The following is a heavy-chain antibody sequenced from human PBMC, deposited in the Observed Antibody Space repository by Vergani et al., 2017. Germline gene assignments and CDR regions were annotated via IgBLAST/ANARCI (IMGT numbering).Heavy chain of an antibody. Sequence: QVQLQQWGAGLLKPSETLSLTCTVSGGSISSSSYYWGWIRQPPGKGLEWIGSIYYSGSTYYNPSLKSRVTISVDTSKNQFSLKLSSVTAADTAVYYCARYGPSGSYQRFDYWGQGTLVTVSS. CDR1: GGSISSSSYY. V-gene: IGHV4-39*01. CDR2: IYYSGST. J-gene: IGHJ4*02. CDR3: ARYGPSGSYQRFDY. D-gene: IGHD1-26*01.